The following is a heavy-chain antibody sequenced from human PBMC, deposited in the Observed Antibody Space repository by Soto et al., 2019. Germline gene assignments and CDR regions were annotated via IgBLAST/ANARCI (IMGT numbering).Heavy chain of an antibody. D-gene: IGHD4-17*01. J-gene: IGHJ6*02. V-gene: IGHV3-23*01. Sequence: EVQLLESGGGLVQPGGSLRLSCAASGFTFSNYAMSWVRQAPGKGLEWVSAISGSGGSTYYADSVKGRFTISRDNSKNTLYLQMNSLRAEDTAVYYCAKDDYGDYYYCGMDVWGQGTTVTVSS. CDR3: AKDDYGDYYYCGMDV. CDR1: GFTFSNYA. CDR2: ISGSGGST.